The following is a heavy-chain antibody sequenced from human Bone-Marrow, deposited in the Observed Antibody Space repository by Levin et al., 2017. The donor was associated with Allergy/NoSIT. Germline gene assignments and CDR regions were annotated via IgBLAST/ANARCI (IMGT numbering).Heavy chain of an antibody. Sequence: GESLKISCVASGITFSTYGMHWVRQTPGKGLEWVAVTSYDGTNIYYAESVKGRFIISRDNYKNTLYLQMNSLRAEDTAMYYCAKDDYGDPDAFDVWGQGTMVIVSS. J-gene: IGHJ3*01. CDR3: AKDDYGDPDAFDV. CDR2: TSYDGTNI. CDR1: GITFSTYG. V-gene: IGHV3-30*18. D-gene: IGHD4-17*01.